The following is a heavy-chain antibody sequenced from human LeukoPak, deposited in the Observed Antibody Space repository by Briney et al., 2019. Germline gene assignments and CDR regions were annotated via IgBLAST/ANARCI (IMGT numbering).Heavy chain of an antibody. D-gene: IGHD1-26*01. CDR2: IYYSGST. CDR3: ARWDPLDAFDI. Sequence: PSETLSLTCTASGGSISSSSYYWGWIRQPPGKGLEWIGSIYYSGSTYYNPSLKSRVTISVDTSKNQFSLKLSSVTAADTAVYYCARWDPLDAFDIWGQGTMVTVSS. J-gene: IGHJ3*02. CDR1: GGSISSSSYY. V-gene: IGHV4-39*01.